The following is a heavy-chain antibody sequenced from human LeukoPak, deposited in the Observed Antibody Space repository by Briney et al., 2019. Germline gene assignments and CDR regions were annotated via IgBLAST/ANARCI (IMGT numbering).Heavy chain of an antibody. CDR3: ARDPHVAVAGYDY. CDR2: IHTSGST. D-gene: IGHD6-19*01. V-gene: IGHV4-61*09. J-gene: IGHJ4*02. Sequence: SETLSLTCTVSGGSISSGGYSWSWIRQPAGKGPEWIGHIHTSGSTNYNPSLKSRVTISVDTSKNQFSLELYSVPAADTAVYYCARDPHVAVAGYDYWGRGTLVTVSS. CDR1: GGSISSGGYS.